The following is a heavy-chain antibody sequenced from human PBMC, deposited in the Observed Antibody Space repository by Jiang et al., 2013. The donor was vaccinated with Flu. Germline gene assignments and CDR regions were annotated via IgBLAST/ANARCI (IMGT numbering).Heavy chain of an antibody. CDR2: IYYSGST. V-gene: IGHV4-59*05. D-gene: IGHD4-17*01. CDR3: ASPGHGDYPPD. J-gene: IGHJ4*02. CDR1: GGSMSGY. Sequence: GSGLVKPSETLSLTCTVSGGSMSGYWSIYYSGSTYYNPSLKSRVTISVDTSKNQFSLKLSSVTAADTAVYYCASPGHGDYPPDWGQGTLVTVSS.